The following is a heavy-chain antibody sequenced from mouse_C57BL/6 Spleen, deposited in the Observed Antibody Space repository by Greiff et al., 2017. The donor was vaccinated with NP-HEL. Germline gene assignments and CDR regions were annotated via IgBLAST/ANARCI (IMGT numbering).Heavy chain of an antibody. V-gene: IGHV1-4*01. Sequence: QVQLKESGAELARPGASVKMSCKASGYTFTSYTMHWVKQRPGQGLEWIGYINPSSGYTKYNQKFKDKATLTADKSSSTAYMQLSSLTSEDSAVYYCARGNDAMDYWGQGTSVTVSS. CDR2: INPSSGYT. J-gene: IGHJ4*01. D-gene: IGHD2-1*01. CDR1: GYTFTSYT. CDR3: ARGNDAMDY.